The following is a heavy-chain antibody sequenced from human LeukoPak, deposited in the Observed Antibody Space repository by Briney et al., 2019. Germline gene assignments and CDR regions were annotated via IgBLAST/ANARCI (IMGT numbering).Heavy chain of an antibody. V-gene: IGHV3-21*01. Sequence: GGSLRLSCAASGFTFSSYSMNWVRQAPGKGLEWVSSISSSSSYIYYADSVKGRFTISRDNAKNSLYLQMNSLRAEDTAVYYCARARGYCSGGSCFRDYYYYYGMDVWGQGTTVTVSS. J-gene: IGHJ6*02. D-gene: IGHD2-15*01. CDR2: ISSSSSYI. CDR1: GFTFSSYS. CDR3: ARARGYCSGGSCFRDYYYYYGMDV.